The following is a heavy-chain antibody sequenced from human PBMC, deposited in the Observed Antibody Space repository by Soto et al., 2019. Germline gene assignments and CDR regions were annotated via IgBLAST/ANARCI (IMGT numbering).Heavy chain of an antibody. D-gene: IGHD1-7*01. Sequence: GGSLRLSCAASGFTFANAWMSWVRQAPGKGLEWVGRVRSKADGGTTDYAAPVKGRFTISRDDSENTLYLQMNSLKIDDTAVYYCRRDWDYPALWGQGTLVTVSS. J-gene: IGHJ4*02. V-gene: IGHV3-15*01. CDR3: RRDWDYPAL. CDR1: GFTFANAW. CDR2: VRSKADGGTT.